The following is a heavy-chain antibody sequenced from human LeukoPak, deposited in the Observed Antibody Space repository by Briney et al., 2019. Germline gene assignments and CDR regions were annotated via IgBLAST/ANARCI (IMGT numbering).Heavy chain of an antibody. V-gene: IGHV1-2*02. CDR2: INPNSGGT. CDR3: ARGGLVLRYFDPTYNWFDP. D-gene: IGHD3-9*01. J-gene: IGHJ5*02. Sequence: ASVKVSCKASGYTFTGYYMHWVRQAPGQGLEWMGWINPNSGGTNYAQKFQGRVTMTRDTSISTAYMELSRLRSDDTAVYYCARGGLVLRYFDPTYNWFDPWGQGTLVTVSS. CDR1: GYTFTGYY.